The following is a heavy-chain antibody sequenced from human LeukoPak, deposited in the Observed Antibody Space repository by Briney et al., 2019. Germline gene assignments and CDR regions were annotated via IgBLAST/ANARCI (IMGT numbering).Heavy chain of an antibody. D-gene: IGHD2-2*01. V-gene: IGHV3-9*03. CDR3: AKGGVVVVPAAEVDYFDY. CDR2: ISWNSGSI. J-gene: IGHJ4*02. Sequence: GGSLRLSCAASGFTFDDYAMHWVRQAPGKGLEWVSGISWNSGSIGYADSVKGRFTISRDNAKTSLYLQMNSLRAEDMALYCCAKGGVVVVPAAEVDYFDYWGQGTLFTVSS. CDR1: GFTFDDYA.